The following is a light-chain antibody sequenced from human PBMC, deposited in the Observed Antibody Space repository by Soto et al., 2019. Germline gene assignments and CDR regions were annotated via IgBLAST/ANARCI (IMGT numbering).Light chain of an antibody. J-gene: IGKJ1*01. V-gene: IGKV3-15*01. CDR2: GAS. Sequence: EIVMTQSPATLSVKTGERATLSCRASQSVSSNLAWYQQKPGQAPRLLIYGASTRATGIPARFSGSGSGTEFTLTISSLQSEDFAVYCCQQYNNWPWTFCQGTKVDIK. CDR3: QQYNNWPWT. CDR1: QSVSSN.